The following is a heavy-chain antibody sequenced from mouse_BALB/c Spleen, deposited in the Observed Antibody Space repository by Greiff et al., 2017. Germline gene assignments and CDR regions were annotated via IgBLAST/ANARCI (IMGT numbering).Heavy chain of an antibody. CDR1: GFTFSSFG. J-gene: IGHJ2*01. V-gene: IGHV5-17*02. Sequence: EVKLMESGGGLVQPGGSRKLSCAASGFTFSSFGMHWVRQAPEKGLEWVAYISSGSGTINYADTVKGRLTISRDNPKNTLFLQMTSLRSEDTAVYYCAREGREYYFDYWGQGTTLTVSS. CDR3: AREGREYYFDY. CDR2: ISSGSGTI.